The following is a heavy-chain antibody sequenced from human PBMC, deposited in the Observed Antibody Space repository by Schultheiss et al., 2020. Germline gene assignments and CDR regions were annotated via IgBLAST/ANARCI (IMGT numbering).Heavy chain of an antibody. J-gene: IGHJ5*02. V-gene: IGHV4-34*01. CDR2: INHSGST. CDR3: ARTNIVVVPAAILGGWFEP. CDR1: GFTFDDYA. D-gene: IGHD2-2*02. Sequence: ESLKISCAASGFTFDDYAMHWVRQAPGKGLEWIGEINHSGSTNYNPSLKSRVTISVDTSKNQFSLKLSSVTAADTAVYYCARTNIVVVPAAILGGWFEPWGQGIQVTVSS.